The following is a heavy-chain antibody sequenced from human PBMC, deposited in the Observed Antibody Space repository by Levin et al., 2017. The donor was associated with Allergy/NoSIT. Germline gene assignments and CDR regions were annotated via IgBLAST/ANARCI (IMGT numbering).Heavy chain of an antibody. CDR2: ISSSSSYT. V-gene: IGHV3-11*05. CDR3: ARDRAGSGYDSYYFDY. Sequence: GGSLRLSCAASGFTFSDYYMSWIRQAPGKGLEWVSYISSSSSYTNYADSVKGRFTISRDNAKNSLYLQMNSLRAEDTDVYYCARDRAGSGYDSYYFDYWGQGTLVTVSS. D-gene: IGHD5-12*01. J-gene: IGHJ4*02. CDR1: GFTFSDYY.